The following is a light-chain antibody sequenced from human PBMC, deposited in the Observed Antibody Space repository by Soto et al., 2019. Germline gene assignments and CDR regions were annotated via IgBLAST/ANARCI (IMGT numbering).Light chain of an antibody. CDR3: QQYGTSPRT. Sequence: EIVMTQSPATLSVSPGERATLSCRASQSVSSNLAWYQQKPGQAPRLLIYGASSRATGIPDRFSGSGSGTEFTLTISSLQPDDFATYYCQQYGTSPRTFGQGTKVDIK. CDR2: GAS. CDR1: QSVSSN. V-gene: IGKV3D-15*02. J-gene: IGKJ1*01.